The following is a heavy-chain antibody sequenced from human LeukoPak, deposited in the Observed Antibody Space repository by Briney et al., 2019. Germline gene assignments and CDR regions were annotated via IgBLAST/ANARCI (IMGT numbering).Heavy chain of an antibody. D-gene: IGHD3-10*01. Sequence: GRSLRLSCAASGFTFSSYAMHWVRQAPGKGLEWVAVIAYDGGNKYYADSVKGRFTISSDNSKNTLYLQMNSLRAEDTAVYYCARQQLLLLVWMGSFDSWGQGTLVTVSS. CDR1: GFTFSSYA. CDR3: ARQQLLLLVWMGSFDS. V-gene: IGHV3-30-3*01. J-gene: IGHJ4*02. CDR2: IAYDGGNK.